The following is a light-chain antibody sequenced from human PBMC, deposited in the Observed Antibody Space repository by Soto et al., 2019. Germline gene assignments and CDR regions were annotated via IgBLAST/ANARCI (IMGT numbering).Light chain of an antibody. V-gene: IGLV2-23*02. CDR1: SSDIGNYNL. Sequence: QSALTQPASVSGSPGQSITISCTGTSSDIGNYNLVSWYQQHPGKAPKLMIYEVSKRPSGVSNRFSGSKSGNTASLTISGRQAEDETDYYCCAYVGTSSFVVFGGVTKVTVL. CDR3: CAYVGTSSFVV. J-gene: IGLJ2*01. CDR2: EVS.